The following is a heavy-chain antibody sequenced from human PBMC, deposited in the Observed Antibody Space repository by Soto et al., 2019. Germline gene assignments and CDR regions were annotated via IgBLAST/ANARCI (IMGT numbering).Heavy chain of an antibody. D-gene: IGHD4-4*01. CDR3: ARPLWRNDYNWGYFDL. Sequence: QVQLVESGGGVVQPGRSLRLSCAASGFTFSSYAMHWVRPAPGKGLEWVAVISYDGSNKYYADSVKGRFTISRDNSKNTLYLQMYILRADDTAVYYCARPLWRNDYNWGYFDLFCRGTLVTVSS. J-gene: IGHJ2*01. V-gene: IGHV3-30-3*01. CDR2: ISYDGSNK. CDR1: GFTFSSYA.